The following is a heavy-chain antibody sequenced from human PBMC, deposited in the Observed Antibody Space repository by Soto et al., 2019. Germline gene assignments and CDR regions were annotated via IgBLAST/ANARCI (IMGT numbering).Heavy chain of an antibody. D-gene: IGHD2-8*01. CDR3: AKEDCTNTVSYPGVY. J-gene: IGHJ4*02. CDR2: ISTYNGNT. CDR1: GYTFTSFG. V-gene: IGHV1-18*01. Sequence: ASVKVSCKASGYTFTSFGFSWVRQVPGQGLEWMGWISTYNGNTDYAQNLQGRVTMTTDTSTSTAYMELRSLRSDDTAVYYCAKEDCTNTVSYPGVYWGQGTQVTVSS.